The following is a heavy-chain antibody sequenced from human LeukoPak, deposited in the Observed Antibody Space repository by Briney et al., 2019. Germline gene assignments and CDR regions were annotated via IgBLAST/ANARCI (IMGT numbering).Heavy chain of an antibody. V-gene: IGHV1-18*01. Sequence: GASVKVSCKASGYTFSSYGISWVRQAPGQGLEWMGWISAYNGNTNYAQKLQGRVTMTTDTSTSTAYMELSSLRSEDTAVYYCARDYYDSSGYYEFHYYGMDVWGQGTTVTVSS. CDR2: ISAYNGNT. D-gene: IGHD3-22*01. CDR1: GYTFSSYG. CDR3: ARDYYDSSGYYEFHYYGMDV. J-gene: IGHJ6*02.